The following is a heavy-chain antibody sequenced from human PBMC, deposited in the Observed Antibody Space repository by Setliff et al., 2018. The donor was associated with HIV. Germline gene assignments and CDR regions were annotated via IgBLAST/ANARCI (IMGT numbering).Heavy chain of an antibody. D-gene: IGHD6-19*01. CDR3: ARTRTDYSSGWYAVY. CDR1: GFTFSNYW. Sequence: GESLTISCAASGFTFSNYWMSWVRQAPGKGLEWVANIKQDGSEKYYVDSVKGRFTISRDNAENSLYLQMNSLRAEDTAVYYCARTRTDYSSGWYAVYWGQGTLVTV. CDR2: IKQDGSEK. J-gene: IGHJ4*02. V-gene: IGHV3-7*01.